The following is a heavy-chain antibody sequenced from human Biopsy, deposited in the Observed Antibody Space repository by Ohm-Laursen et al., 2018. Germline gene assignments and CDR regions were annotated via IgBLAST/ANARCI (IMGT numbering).Heavy chain of an antibody. V-gene: IGHV4-59*01. CDR3: ARATNSTGWPYYYFYGMDV. CDR2: VYYTGST. D-gene: IGHD2/OR15-2a*01. CDR1: GDSISSYY. J-gene: IGHJ6*02. Sequence: GTLSLTCTVSGDSISSYYWSWIRQPPGQGLQWIGYVYYTGSTDYNPSLQSRVTISVDTSKNQFSLRLNSVTAADTAVYYCARATNSTGWPYYYFYGMDVWGQGTTVTVSS.